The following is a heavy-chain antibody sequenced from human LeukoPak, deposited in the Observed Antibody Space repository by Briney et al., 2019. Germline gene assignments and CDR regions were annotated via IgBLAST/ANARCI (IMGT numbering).Heavy chain of an antibody. V-gene: IGHV1-69*13. CDR1: GYTFNSFG. D-gene: IGHD3-3*01. CDR3: ARDRYYDFWSGPFDP. Sequence: SVKVSCKASGYTFNSFGFSWVRQAPGQGLEWMGGIIPIFGTANYAQKFQGRVTITADESTSTAYMELSSLRSEDTAVYYCARDRYYDFWSGPFDPWGQGTLVTVSS. J-gene: IGHJ5*02. CDR2: IIPIFGTA.